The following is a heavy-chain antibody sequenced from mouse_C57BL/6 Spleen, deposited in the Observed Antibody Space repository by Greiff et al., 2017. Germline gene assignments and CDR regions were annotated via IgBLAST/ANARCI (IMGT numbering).Heavy chain of an antibody. CDR3: ARGGIITTVVAPAY. V-gene: IGHV3-6*01. D-gene: IGHD1-1*01. J-gene: IGHJ3*01. Sequence: VQLKQSGPGLVKPSQSLSLTCSVTGYSITSGYYWNWIRQFPGNKLEWMGYISYDGSNNYNPSLKNRISITRDTSKNQFFLKLNSVTTEDTATYYCARGGIITTVVAPAYWGQGTLVTVSA. CDR2: ISYDGSN. CDR1: GYSITSGYY.